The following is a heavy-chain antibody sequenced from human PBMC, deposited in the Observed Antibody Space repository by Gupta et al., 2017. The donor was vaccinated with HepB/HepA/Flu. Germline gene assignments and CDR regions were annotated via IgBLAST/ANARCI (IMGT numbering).Heavy chain of an antibody. J-gene: IGHJ3*02. Sequence: VQLQESGPGLVRPSETLSLTCTGSGDCLSHCYWSWIRQPAGKGLEWIGRISATGSTNYNPSLKSRVTLSMDTSKNQFSLNLSAVTAADTAIYYCSRESFNFWSGFYTMAFNIWGQGTMVTVSS. CDR2: ISATGST. D-gene: IGHD3-3*01. CDR3: SRESFNFWSGFYTMAFNI. CDR1: GDCLSHCY. V-gene: IGHV4-4*07.